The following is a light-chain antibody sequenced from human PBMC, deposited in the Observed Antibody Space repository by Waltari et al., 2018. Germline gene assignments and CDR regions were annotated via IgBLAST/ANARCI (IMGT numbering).Light chain of an antibody. CDR3: AAWDDSLNGLYV. Sequence: QSVLTQPPSASGTPGQRVTISCSGSSSNIGSNTVTWYQQLPGTAPKLLIYSNNPRPSGVPDRFSGSKSGTSASRAISGLQSEEEADYYCAAWDDSLNGLYVFGTGTKVTVL. CDR1: SSNIGSNT. J-gene: IGLJ1*01. V-gene: IGLV1-44*01. CDR2: SNN.